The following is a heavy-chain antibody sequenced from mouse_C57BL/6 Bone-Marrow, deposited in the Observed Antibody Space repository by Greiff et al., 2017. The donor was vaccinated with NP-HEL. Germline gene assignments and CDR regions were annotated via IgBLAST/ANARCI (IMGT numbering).Heavy chain of an antibody. D-gene: IGHD2-3*01. CDR1: GYTFTDYY. CDR3: AREDDGYPDWYFDV. V-gene: IGHV1-26*01. J-gene: IGHJ1*03. CDR2: INPNNGGT. Sequence: VQLQQSGPKLVKPGASVKISCKASGYTFTDYYMNWVKQSHGKSLEWIGDINPNNGGTSYNQKFKGKATLTVDKSSSTAYMELRSLTSEDSAVYYCAREDDGYPDWYFDVWGTGTTVTVSS.